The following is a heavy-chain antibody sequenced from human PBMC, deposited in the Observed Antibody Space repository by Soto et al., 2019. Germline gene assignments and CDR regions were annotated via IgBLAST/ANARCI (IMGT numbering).Heavy chain of an antibody. CDR3: ARDRLGYCSGGSCYYTDY. V-gene: IGHV1-69*01. J-gene: IGHJ4*02. Sequence: QVQLVQSGAEVKKPGSSVKVSCKASGGTSSSYAISWVRQAPGQGLEWMGGIIPIFGTANYAQKFQGRVTITADESTSTAYMELSSLRSEDTAVYYCARDRLGYCSGGSCYYTDYWGQGTLVTVSS. D-gene: IGHD2-15*01. CDR1: GGTSSSYA. CDR2: IIPIFGTA.